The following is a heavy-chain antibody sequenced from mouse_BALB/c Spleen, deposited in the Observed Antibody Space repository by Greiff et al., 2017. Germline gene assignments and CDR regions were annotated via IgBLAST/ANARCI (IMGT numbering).Heavy chain of an antibody. Sequence: DVKLVESGGGLVKPGGSLKLSCAASGFTFSSYAMSWVRQSPEKRLEWVAEISSGGSYTYYPDTVTGRFTISRDNAKNTLYLEMSSLRSEDTAMYYCARIHDGYYPYWGQGTLVTVSA. CDR1: GFTFSSYA. J-gene: IGHJ3*01. CDR3: ARIHDGYYPY. V-gene: IGHV5-9-4*01. D-gene: IGHD2-3*01. CDR2: ISSGGSYT.